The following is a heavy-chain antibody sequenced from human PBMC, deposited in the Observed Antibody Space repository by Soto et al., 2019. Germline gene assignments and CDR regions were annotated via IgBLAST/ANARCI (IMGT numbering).Heavy chain of an antibody. D-gene: IGHD3-16*01. Sequence: QLQLQESGSGLVKPSQTLSLTCAVSGGSISSGGYSWSWIRQPPGKGLEWIGYIYHSGSTYYNPSLKSRITLSVDRAKDQFSLELGSVTGAGTAVYYFARGGGYTFDYWGQGTLVTVSS. CDR2: IYHSGST. CDR1: GGSISSGGYS. J-gene: IGHJ4*02. CDR3: ARGGGYTFDY. V-gene: IGHV4-30-2*01.